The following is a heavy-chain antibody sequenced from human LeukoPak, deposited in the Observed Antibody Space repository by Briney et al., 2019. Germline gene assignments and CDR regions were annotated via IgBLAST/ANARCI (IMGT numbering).Heavy chain of an antibody. Sequence: PGGSLRLSCAASGFTFSSYTITWVRQAPGKGLEWVSSISSDAFYIHYADSVQGRFTISRDNARNSLYLHMNSLRVGDTAVYYCARAGIYGGGKSYAFDVWGQGTTVIVSS. CDR3: ARAGIYGGGKSYAFDV. V-gene: IGHV3-21*01. CDR1: GFTFSSYT. J-gene: IGHJ3*01. CDR2: ISSDAFYI. D-gene: IGHD4-23*01.